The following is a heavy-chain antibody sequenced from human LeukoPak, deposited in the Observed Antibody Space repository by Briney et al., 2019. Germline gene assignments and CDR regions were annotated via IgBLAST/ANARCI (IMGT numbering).Heavy chain of an antibody. D-gene: IGHD2-15*01. CDR2: IYHSGST. V-gene: IGHV4-38-2*02. CDR1: GYSISSGYY. J-gene: IGHJ6*03. CDR3: ARVYCSGGSCLYYYYYYMDV. Sequence: PSETLSLTCTVSGYSISSGYYWGWIRQPPGKGLEWIGSIYHSGSTYYNPSLKSRVTISVDTSKNQFSLKLSSVTAADTAVYYCARVYCSGGSCLYYYYYYMDVWGKGTTVTISS.